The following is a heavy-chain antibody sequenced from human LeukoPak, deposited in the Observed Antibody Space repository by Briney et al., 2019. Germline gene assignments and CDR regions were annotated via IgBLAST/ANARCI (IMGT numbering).Heavy chain of an antibody. Sequence: QPGGSLRLSCAASGFTFSSYWMHWVRQAPGKGLVWVSQINSDGSSTNYADSVKGRFTISRDNAKNTLYLQMNSLRAEDTALYYCCRGVSANWFDPWGQGTLVTVSS. CDR1: GFTFSSYW. J-gene: IGHJ5*02. CDR2: INSDGSST. CDR3: CRGVSANWFDP. V-gene: IGHV3-74*01. D-gene: IGHD3-10*01.